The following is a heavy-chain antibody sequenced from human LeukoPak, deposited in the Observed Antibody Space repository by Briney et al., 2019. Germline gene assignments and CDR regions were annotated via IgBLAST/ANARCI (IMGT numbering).Heavy chain of an antibody. D-gene: IGHD6-13*01. Sequence: ASVKVSCKASGGTFSSYAISWVRQAPGQGLEWMGRIIPIVGIASYAQKLQGRVTITADKSTSTAYMELSSLRSEDTAVYYCARDSWTPPREAAAGSAEYFQHWGQGTLVTVSS. V-gene: IGHV1-69*04. CDR3: ARDSWTPPREAAAGSAEYFQH. CDR2: IIPIVGIA. J-gene: IGHJ1*01. CDR1: GGTFSSYA.